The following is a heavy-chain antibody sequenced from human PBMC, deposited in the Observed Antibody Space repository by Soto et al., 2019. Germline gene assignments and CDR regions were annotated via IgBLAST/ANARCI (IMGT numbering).Heavy chain of an antibody. CDR2: MSSSGKTI. J-gene: IGHJ4*02. Sequence: EGSLRLSCAPSRFTFSNYEMKWLRQAPGKRLESISHMSSSGKTISYAASVKGRFTISRDNAKNSLYRQMNSLNAEDTAVYYCARDPEKYRVDNLRKDFWSQGALVTVSS. D-gene: IGHD3-16*02. V-gene: IGHV3-48*03. CDR3: ARDPEKYRVDNLRKDF. CDR1: RFTFSNYE.